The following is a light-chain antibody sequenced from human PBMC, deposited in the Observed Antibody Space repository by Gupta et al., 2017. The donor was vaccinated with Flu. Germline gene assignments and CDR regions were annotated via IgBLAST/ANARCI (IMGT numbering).Light chain of an antibody. CDR1: TGAVTSGHY. V-gene: IGLV7-46*01. J-gene: IGLJ3*02. CDR3: FLYNIDGRPL. CDR2: DTS. Sequence: QAVLTQEPPLPVPPDGTVTLTCGSSTGAVTSGHYPYWFQQKPGQAPMTLIWDTSNKHPWTPARCAGSLLGGNAAITLSGAEPEDEAYYYCFLYNIDGRPLFGGGTRLTVL.